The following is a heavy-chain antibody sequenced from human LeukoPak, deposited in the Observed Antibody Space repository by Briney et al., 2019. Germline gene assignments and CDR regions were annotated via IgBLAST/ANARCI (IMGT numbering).Heavy chain of an antibody. J-gene: IGHJ4*02. CDR1: GFTFCSYE. D-gene: IGHD1-26*01. CDR2: ISSSGSTI. V-gene: IGHV3-48*03. CDR3: ARLSGSYYYFDY. Sequence: GGSLRLSCAASGFTFCSYEMNWVRQAPGKGLEWVSYISSSGSTIYYADSVKGRFTISRDNGKNSLYLQMNSLRAEDTAVYYCARLSGSYYYFDYWGQGTLVTVSS.